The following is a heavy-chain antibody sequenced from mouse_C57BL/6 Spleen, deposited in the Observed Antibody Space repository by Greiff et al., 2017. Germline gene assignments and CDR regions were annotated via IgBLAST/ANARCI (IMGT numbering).Heavy chain of an antibody. CDR1: GYTFTNYW. J-gene: IGHJ1*03. D-gene: IGHD1-1*01. CDR3: ARFGYYYGSSLWYFDV. V-gene: IGHV1-63*01. Sequence: VKLQESGAELVRPGTSVKMSCKASGYTFTNYWIGWAKQRPGHGLEWIGDIYPGGGYTNYNEKFKGKATLTADKSSSTAYMQFSSLTSEDSAIYDCARFGYYYGSSLWYFDVWGTGTTVTVSS. CDR2: IYPGGGYT.